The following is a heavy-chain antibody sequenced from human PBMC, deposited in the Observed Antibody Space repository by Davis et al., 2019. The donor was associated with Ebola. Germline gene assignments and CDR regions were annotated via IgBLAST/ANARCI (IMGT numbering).Heavy chain of an antibody. CDR1: GYTFTKYT. D-gene: IGHD3-22*01. CDR3: ARGSSTKYYYDSSGYLDP. CDR2: INPNSGGT. J-gene: IGHJ5*02. V-gene: IGHV1-2*05. Sequence: ASVKVSCKASGYTFTKYTMHWVRQAPGQRLEWMGRINPNSGGTNYAQKFQGRVTMTRDTSISTAYMELSRLRSDDTVVYYCARGSSTKYYYDSSGYLDPWGQGTLVTVSS.